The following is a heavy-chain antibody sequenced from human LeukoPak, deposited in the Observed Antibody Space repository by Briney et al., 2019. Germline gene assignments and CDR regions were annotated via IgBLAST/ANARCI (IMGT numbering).Heavy chain of an antibody. CDR3: ASTYYYDSSASY. V-gene: IGHV4-39*07. Sequence: SETLSLTCAVSGGSISSGGYYWGWIRQPPGKGLEWIGSIYYSGSTYYNPSLKSRVTISVDTSKNQFSLKLSSVTAADTAVYYCASTYYYDSSASYWGQGTLVTVSS. D-gene: IGHD3-22*01. CDR1: GGSISSGGYY. J-gene: IGHJ4*02. CDR2: IYYSGST.